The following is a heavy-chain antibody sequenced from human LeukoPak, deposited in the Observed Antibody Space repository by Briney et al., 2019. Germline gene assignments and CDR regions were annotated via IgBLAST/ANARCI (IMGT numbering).Heavy chain of an antibody. CDR1: GGSISFYY. V-gene: IGHV4-4*09. D-gene: IGHD4-17*01. CDR2: ISTSGST. Sequence: SETLSLTCTVSGGSISFYYWSWIRQPPGKGLEWIGYISTSGSTNYNPSLKSRVTISVDTSKNQFSLKLSSVTAADTAVYYCARGDGDSDFDYWGQGTLVTVSS. CDR3: ARGDGDSDFDY. J-gene: IGHJ4*02.